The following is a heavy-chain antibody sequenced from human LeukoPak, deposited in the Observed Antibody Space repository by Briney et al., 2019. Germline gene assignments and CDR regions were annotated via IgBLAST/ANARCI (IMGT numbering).Heavy chain of an antibody. D-gene: IGHD3-22*01. Sequence: SETLSLTCTVSGGSISSYYWSWIRQPPGKGLEWIGYIYYSGSTNYNPSLKSRVTISVDTSKNQFSLKLSSVTAADTAVYYCARDYRAYYESSSGPDPQQFQHWGQGTLVTVSS. CDR2: IYYSGST. V-gene: IGHV4-59*01. CDR1: GGSISSYY. CDR3: ARDYRAYYESSSGPDPQQFQH. J-gene: IGHJ1*01.